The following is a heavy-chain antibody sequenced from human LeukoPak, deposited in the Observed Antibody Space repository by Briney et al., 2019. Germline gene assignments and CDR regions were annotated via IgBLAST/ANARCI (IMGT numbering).Heavy chain of an antibody. D-gene: IGHD4-17*01. CDR3: ARPTVTTSRRNDFYS. V-gene: IGHV3-30*04. J-gene: IGHJ4*03. CDR1: GFSFTSYS. Sequence: PGRSMSPASAASGFSFTSYSIDGGRQAPGKGLEWVAVVSSDGSDKYYAESVKGRFTISRDNSKNTLYLQMNSLRAEDTAVYYCARPTVTTSRRNDFYSRGHGALVTVSS. CDR2: VSSDGSDK.